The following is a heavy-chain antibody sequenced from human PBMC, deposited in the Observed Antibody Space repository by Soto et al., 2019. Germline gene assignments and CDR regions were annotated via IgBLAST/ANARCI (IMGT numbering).Heavy chain of an antibody. Sequence: QVQLQESGPGLVKPSQTLSLTCTVSGGSISSGDYYWSWIRQPPGKGLEWIGYIYYSGSTYYNPSLKGRVILSVDTSKNQFSLKLSSVTAADTAVDYWARNGYSNYVYFDYWGQGTLVTVSS. V-gene: IGHV4-30-4*01. CDR2: IYYSGST. CDR3: ARNGYSNYVYFDY. CDR1: GGSISSGDYY. D-gene: IGHD4-4*01. J-gene: IGHJ4*02.